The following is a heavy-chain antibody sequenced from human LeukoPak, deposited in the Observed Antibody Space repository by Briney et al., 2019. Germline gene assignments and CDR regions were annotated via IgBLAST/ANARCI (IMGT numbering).Heavy chain of an antibody. CDR3: AKDHRSYYKVDY. V-gene: IGHV3-30*02. CDR1: GFTFSSYA. J-gene: IGHJ4*02. CDR2: IRYDGSNK. D-gene: IGHD1-26*01. Sequence: GGSLRLSCAASGFTFSSYAMHWVRQAPGKGLEWVAFIRYDGSNKYYADSVKGRFTISRDNSKNTLYLQMNSLRAEDTAVYYCAKDHRSYYKVDYWGQGTLVTVSS.